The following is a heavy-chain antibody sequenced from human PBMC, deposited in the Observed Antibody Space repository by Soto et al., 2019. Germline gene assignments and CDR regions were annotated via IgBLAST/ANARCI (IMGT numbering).Heavy chain of an antibody. V-gene: IGHV3-43*01. Sequence: EVQLVESGGVVVQPGGSLRLSCAASGFTFDDYIMHWVRQAPGKGLEWVSLITWDGGTTYYADSVQGRFTISRDNSKNSLYLQMNSLRTEDTAFYYCTKGAGYTSTLYSWFDPWGQGTLVTVSS. CDR3: TKGAGYTSTLYSWFDP. CDR2: ITWDGGTT. D-gene: IGHD3-16*02. CDR1: GFTFDDYI. J-gene: IGHJ5*02.